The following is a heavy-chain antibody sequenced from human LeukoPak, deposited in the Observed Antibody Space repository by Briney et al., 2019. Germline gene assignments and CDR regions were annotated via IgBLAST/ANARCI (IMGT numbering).Heavy chain of an antibody. V-gene: IGHV4-39*01. CDR1: GGSISSSFFH. Sequence: PSETLSLTCTVSGGSISSSFFHWAWIRQPPGKGLEWIGSFYYTGSTYYNPSLKSRVTISVDTSKNQFFLKLSSVTAADTAVYYCARQQKHMDVWGKGTTVTVSS. CDR3: ARQQKHMDV. J-gene: IGHJ6*03. CDR2: FYYTGST.